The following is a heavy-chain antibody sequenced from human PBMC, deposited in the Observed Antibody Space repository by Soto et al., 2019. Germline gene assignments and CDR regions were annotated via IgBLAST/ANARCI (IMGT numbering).Heavy chain of an antibody. CDR3: ARALREGLPIYYFDS. J-gene: IGHJ4*02. Sequence: SGPTLVNPTETLTLTCTVSGFSLSKARMGVSWIRQPPGKALEWLAHIFWNDERSYNTSLKSRLTISRDTSKSQVVLTMTNVDPVDTCTYFCARALREGLPIYYFDSWGQGTLVTVSS. D-gene: IGHD1-26*01. V-gene: IGHV2-26*01. CDR1: GFSLSKARMG. CDR2: IFWNDER.